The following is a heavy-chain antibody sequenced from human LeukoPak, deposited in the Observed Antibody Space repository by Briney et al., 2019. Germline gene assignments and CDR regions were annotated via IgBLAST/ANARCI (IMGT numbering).Heavy chain of an antibody. J-gene: IGHJ4*02. V-gene: IGHV3-9*01. Sequence: GRSLRLSCAASGFTFDDYAMHWVRQAPGKGLEWVSGISWNSGSIGYADSVKGRFTISRDNAKSTLHLQMNSLRAEDTAVYYCARDRSGSWAFDYWGQGILVTVSS. CDR1: GFTFDDYA. CDR2: ISWNSGSI. D-gene: IGHD3-10*01. CDR3: ARDRSGSWAFDY.